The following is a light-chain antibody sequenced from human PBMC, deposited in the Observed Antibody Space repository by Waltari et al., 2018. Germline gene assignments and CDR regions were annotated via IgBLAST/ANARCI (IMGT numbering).Light chain of an antibody. V-gene: IGLV3-27*01. CDR1: VLAAKY. CDR3: HAAADNNWF. CDR2: KDT. J-gene: IGLJ2*01. Sequence: DLAQPFSVSVTPGQTATITCAGDVLAAKYVRWFQQRPGQAPTLTLYKDTERPSVIPERFSGSSSGSTVTLPIRGALLEDEADYHCHAAADNNWFFGGGTKLTVL.